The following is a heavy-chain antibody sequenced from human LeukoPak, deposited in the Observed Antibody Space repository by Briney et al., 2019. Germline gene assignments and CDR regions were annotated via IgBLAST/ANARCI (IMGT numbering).Heavy chain of an antibody. CDR1: GGAFNQHA. CDR2: IIPILGLT. D-gene: IGHD3/OR15-3a*01. V-gene: IGHV1-69*04. CDR3: PSSFGSGFLDRTPLIFDH. Sequence: SVKVSCKASGGAFNQHAFSWVRQAPGQGLEWMGRIIPILGLTHYAQKFQGRVTLTSDKSTTTAYMELSSRRSEDTAVYFCPSSFGSGFLDRTPLIFDHWGQGTLVTVSS. J-gene: IGHJ5*02.